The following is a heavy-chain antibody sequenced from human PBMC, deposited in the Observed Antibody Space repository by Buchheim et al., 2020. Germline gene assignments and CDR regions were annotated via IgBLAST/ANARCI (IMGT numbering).Heavy chain of an antibody. CDR3: ARPNGSSSLHYFDY. CDR2: IYYSGST. CDR1: GGSISSYY. Sequence: QVQLQESGPGLVKPSETLSLTCTVSGGSISSYYWSWIRQPPGKGLEWIGYIYYSGSTNYNPSLKSRVTISVDTSKNQFSLKLSSVTAADTAVYYCARPNGSSSLHYFDYWGQGTL. D-gene: IGHD6-6*01. V-gene: IGHV4-59*01. J-gene: IGHJ4*02.